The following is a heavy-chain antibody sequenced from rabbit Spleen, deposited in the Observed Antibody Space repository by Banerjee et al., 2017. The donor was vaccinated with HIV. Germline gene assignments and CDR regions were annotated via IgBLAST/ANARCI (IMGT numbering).Heavy chain of an antibody. CDR3: ARDSNSWNGMDL. V-gene: IGHV1S45*01. CDR1: GFSFSDRDV. Sequence: QEQLVESGGGLVQPEGSLTLTCKASGFSFSDRDVMCWVRQAPGKGLEWIGCIVSGSGTTYYASWAKGRFTISKTSSTTVTLQMTSLTAADTATYFCARDSNSWNGMDLWGPGTLVTVS. J-gene: IGHJ6*01. D-gene: IGHD6-1*01. CDR2: IVSGSGTT.